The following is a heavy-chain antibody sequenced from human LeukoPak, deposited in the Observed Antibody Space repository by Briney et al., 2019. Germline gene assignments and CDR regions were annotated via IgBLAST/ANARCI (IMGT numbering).Heavy chain of an antibody. CDR2: INPKSGDT. CDR3: ARDPGRPGRYWYFDL. Sequence: WVRQAPXXGLEWMGWINPKSGDTKYAQKFQGRVTMTRATSITTFYMDLSTLRSDDTAVYYCARDPGRPGRYWYFDLWGRGTLVAVSS. D-gene: IGHD1-26*01. J-gene: IGHJ2*01. V-gene: IGHV1-2*02.